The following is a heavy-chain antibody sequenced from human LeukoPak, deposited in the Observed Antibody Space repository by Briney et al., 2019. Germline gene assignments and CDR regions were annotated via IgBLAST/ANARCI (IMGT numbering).Heavy chain of an antibody. V-gene: IGHV3-66*01. CDR2: TYSGGST. Sequence: GGSLRLSCAASGFTVSRNYMTWVRQAPGKGLEWVSVTYSGGSTYYADSVKGRFTISRDNSKNTLYLQMNSLRAEDTAVYYCARGGGKSSGYFDFWGQGTPVTVSS. CDR3: ARGGGKSSGYFDF. CDR1: GFTVSRNY. J-gene: IGHJ4*02. D-gene: IGHD3-22*01.